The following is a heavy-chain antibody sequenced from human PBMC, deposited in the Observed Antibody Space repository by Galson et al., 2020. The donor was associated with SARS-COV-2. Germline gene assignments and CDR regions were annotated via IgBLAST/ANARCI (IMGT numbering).Heavy chain of an antibody. J-gene: IGHJ4*02. CDR1: GYTFTSYY. D-gene: IGHD4-4*01. V-gene: IGHV1-46*01. CDR3: ARDSQGGKDYNYLLS. Sequence: ASVHVSCKSSGYTFTSYYIHWVRQAPGQGLAGMGLINPRGGGSTYAQKFQGRVTMTRDTSTSTVYMELSSLRSEDTAVDYCARDSQGGKDYNYLLSGGQGTLVTVSA. CDR2: INPRGGGS.